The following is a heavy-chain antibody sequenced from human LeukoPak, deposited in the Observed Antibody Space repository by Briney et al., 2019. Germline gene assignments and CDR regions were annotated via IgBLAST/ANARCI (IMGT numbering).Heavy chain of an antibody. Sequence: GGSLRLSCAASGFTFSSYWMHWVRQAPGKGLVWVSRINSDGSSTSYADSVKGRFTISRDNAKNTLYLQMNSLRAEDTAVYYCARDPPGAYCSGGSCYSEHYFDYWGQGTLVTVSS. CDR1: GFTFSSYW. D-gene: IGHD2-15*01. V-gene: IGHV3-74*01. CDR3: ARDPPGAYCSGGSCYSEHYFDY. J-gene: IGHJ4*02. CDR2: INSDGSST.